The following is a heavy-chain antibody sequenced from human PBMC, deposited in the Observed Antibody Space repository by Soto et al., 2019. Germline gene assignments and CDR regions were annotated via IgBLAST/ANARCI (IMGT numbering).Heavy chain of an antibody. J-gene: IGHJ4*02. D-gene: IGHD6-13*01. CDR1: GGSISSSSYY. CDR2: IYYSGST. Sequence: QLQLQESGPGLVKPSETLSLTCTVSGGSISSSSYYWGWIRQPPGKGLEWIGSIYYSGSTYYNPSLKSRVTISVDTSKNQFSLKLSSVTAADTAVYYCARSIAAAGRSQTFFDYWGQGTLVTVSS. V-gene: IGHV4-39*01. CDR3: ARSIAAAGRSQTFFDY.